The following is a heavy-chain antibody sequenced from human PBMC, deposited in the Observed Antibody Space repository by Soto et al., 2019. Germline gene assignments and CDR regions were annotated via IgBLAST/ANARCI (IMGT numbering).Heavy chain of an antibody. V-gene: IGHV4-31*03. CDR3: ARVVVPAAIRGYYYYGMDV. J-gene: IGHJ6*02. CDR2: IYYSGST. D-gene: IGHD2-2*02. Sequence: SETLSLTCTVSGVSISSGGYYWSWIRQHPGKGLEWIGYIYYSGSTYYNPSLKSRVTISVDTSRNQFSLKLSSVTAADTAVYYCARVVVPAAIRGYYYYGMDVWGQGTTVTVSS. CDR1: GVSISSGGYY.